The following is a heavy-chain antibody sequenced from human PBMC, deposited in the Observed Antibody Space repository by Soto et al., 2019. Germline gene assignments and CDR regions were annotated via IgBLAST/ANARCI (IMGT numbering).Heavy chain of an antibody. Sequence: QVQLVQSGADVKKPGASVQVSCKPSGYTFTTYAIHWVRQAPGQSLEWMAWIHTGNGNTKYSPRFQGRVTITRDTSESTAYMELSSLRSEDTAVYYCAISLRLGESFDYWGQGTLVTVSS. J-gene: IGHJ4*02. V-gene: IGHV1-3*04. CDR2: IHTGNGNT. CDR3: AISLRLGESFDY. D-gene: IGHD3-16*01. CDR1: GYTFTTYA.